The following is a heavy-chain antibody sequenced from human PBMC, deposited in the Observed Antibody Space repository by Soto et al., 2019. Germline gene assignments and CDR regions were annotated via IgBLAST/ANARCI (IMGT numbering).Heavy chain of an antibody. Sequence: QVQLVQSGAEVKKPGASVRVSCKASGYTFTSYYIHWVRQAPGQGPEWMGMISRSSGGTDYAQKVQGRVTMTRDTSTSTVYMELSRLRSEDTAVYFCTRSIITTAGTDAFDLWGQGTLVTVSS. V-gene: IGHV1-46*03. CDR3: TRSIITTAGTDAFDL. J-gene: IGHJ3*01. D-gene: IGHD6-13*01. CDR2: ISRSSGGT. CDR1: GYTFTSYY.